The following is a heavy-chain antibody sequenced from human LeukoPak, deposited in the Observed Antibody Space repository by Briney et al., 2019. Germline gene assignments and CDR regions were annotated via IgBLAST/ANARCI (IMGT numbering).Heavy chain of an antibody. D-gene: IGHD4-23*01. CDR1: GYTFSSYG. Sequence: ASVKVSCKASGYTFSSYGISWVRQAPGQGLEWMGRINPNSGGTNYAQKFQGRVTLTRDTSISTAHMELSRLRSDDTAVYYCARDLGYGGNFVNAFDIWGQGTMVTVSS. CDR3: ARDLGYGGNFVNAFDI. V-gene: IGHV1-2*06. CDR2: INPNSGGT. J-gene: IGHJ3*02.